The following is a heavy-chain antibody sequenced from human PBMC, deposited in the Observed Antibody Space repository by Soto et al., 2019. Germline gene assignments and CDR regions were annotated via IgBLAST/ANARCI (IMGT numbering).Heavy chain of an antibody. J-gene: IGHJ6*02. V-gene: IGHV1-3*01. CDR3: SSHGQWPTPSDYYYYGMDV. D-gene: IGHD6-19*01. CDR1: GYTFTSYA. CDR2: INAGNGNT. Sequence: ASVKVSCKASGYTFTSYAMHWVRQAPGQRLEWMGWINAGNGNTKYSQKFQGRVTITRDTSASTAYMELSSLRSEDTAVYYCSSHGQWPTPSDYYYYGMDVWGQGTTVTVSS.